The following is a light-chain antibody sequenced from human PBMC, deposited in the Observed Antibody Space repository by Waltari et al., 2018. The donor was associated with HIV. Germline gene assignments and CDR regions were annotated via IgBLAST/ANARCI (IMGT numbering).Light chain of an antibody. CDR2: LKSDGSH. CDR1: SGHSNYA. J-gene: IGLJ3*02. V-gene: IGLV4-69*01. CDR3: QTWGTGIRV. Sequence: QVVLTQSPSASASLGASAKLTCTLSSGHSNYAIAWHQLQPGKGPRYLMKLKSDGSHTKGDGIPDRFSGSSSGAERYLTISSLQSEDEADYYCQTWGTGIRVFGGGTKLTVL.